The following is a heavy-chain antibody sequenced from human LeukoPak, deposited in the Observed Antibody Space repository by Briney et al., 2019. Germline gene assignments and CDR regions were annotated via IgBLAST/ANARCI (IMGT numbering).Heavy chain of an antibody. D-gene: IGHD2-21*02. CDR3: VRSVTASTTGAI. V-gene: IGHV3-53*01. CDR1: GFTVSSNY. CDR2: IYSGGST. J-gene: IGHJ3*02. Sequence: PGGSLRLSCAASGFTVSSNYMSWVRQAPGKGLEWVSVIYSGGSTYYADSVKGRFTISRDNSKNTLYLQMNSLRAEDTAVYYCVRSVTASTTGAIWGQGTMVTVSS.